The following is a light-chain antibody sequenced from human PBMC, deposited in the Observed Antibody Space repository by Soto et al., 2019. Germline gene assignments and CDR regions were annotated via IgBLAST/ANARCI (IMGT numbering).Light chain of an antibody. CDR1: QSVSSSY. V-gene: IGKV3-20*01. Sequence: ESVLTQSPGTLSMSPGERATLSCRASQSVSSSYSAWYQQKPGQAPRLLIYGASSRATGIPDRFSGSGSVTDFTLTISRLEPDDFAVYYCQQYGSSPFTFGPGTKVDIK. J-gene: IGKJ3*01. CDR3: QQYGSSPFT. CDR2: GAS.